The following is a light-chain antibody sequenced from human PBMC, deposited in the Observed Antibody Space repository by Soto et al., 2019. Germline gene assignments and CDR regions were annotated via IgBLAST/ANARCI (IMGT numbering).Light chain of an antibody. CDR2: EVS. CDR1: SSDIGGYNY. J-gene: IGLJ2*01. Sequence: QSVLTQPPSASGSPGQSVTISCTGTSSDIGGYNYVSWYQQHPGKAPKLMVYEVSKRPSGVPERFSGSKSGNTASLTVSGLQAEDEADYYCSSYAGSNNFVVFGGGTK. V-gene: IGLV2-8*01. CDR3: SSYAGSNNFVV.